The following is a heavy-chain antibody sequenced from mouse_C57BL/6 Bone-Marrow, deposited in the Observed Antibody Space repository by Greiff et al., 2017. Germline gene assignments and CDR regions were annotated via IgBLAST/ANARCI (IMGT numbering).Heavy chain of an antibody. CDR2: IFPGSGST. D-gene: IGHD1-1*01. CDR3: LLDYYGSSFWFAY. Sequence: VQLQQSGPELVKPGASVKISCTASGYTFTDYYINWVKQRPGQGLEWIGWIFPGSGSTYYNEKFKGKATLTVDKSSSTAYMLLSSLTSEDSAVYCCLLDYYGSSFWFAYWGQGTLVTVSA. CDR1: GYTFTDYY. J-gene: IGHJ3*01. V-gene: IGHV1-75*01.